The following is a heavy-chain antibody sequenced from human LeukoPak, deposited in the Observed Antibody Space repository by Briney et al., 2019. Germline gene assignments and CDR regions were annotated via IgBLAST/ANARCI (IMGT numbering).Heavy chain of an antibody. D-gene: IGHD2-8*01. J-gene: IGHJ6*02. CDR2: IWYDGGNK. Sequence: GSSLRLSCTASGLVFSRFGMHWVRQALGKGLESVAVIWYDGGNKVYADSVRGRFTISRDNSKNMLYLQMNSLRAEDTAVYYCARSRGDSNGYGMDVWGQGTTVTVSS. CDR3: ARSRGDSNGYGMDV. CDR1: GLVFSRFG. V-gene: IGHV3-33*01.